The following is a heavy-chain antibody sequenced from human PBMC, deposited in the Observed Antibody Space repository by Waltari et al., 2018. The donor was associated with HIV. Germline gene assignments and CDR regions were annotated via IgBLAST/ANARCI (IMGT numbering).Heavy chain of an antibody. D-gene: IGHD3-22*01. CDR3: ARDSDGSGYDH. CDR2: KNWKGESS. Sequence: EVYLVESGGGVVRPGESLRLSCVVYGFTFEDYGMTWVRRRPGEGLGWGSNKNWKGESSNYADSLKGRFTHSRDKGKDSLYLQMNRLRGEDTAFYYCARDSDGSGYDHWGRGTLVTVSS. J-gene: IGHJ4*02. CDR1: GFTFEDYG. V-gene: IGHV3-20*04.